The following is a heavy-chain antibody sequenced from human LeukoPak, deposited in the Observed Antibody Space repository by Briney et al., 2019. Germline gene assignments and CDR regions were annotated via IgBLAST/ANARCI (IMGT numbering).Heavy chain of an antibody. Sequence: ASVKVSCKASGYTFTSYGISWVRQAPGQGLEWMGWISAYNGNTNYAQKLQGRVTMTTDTSTSTAYMELRSLRSDDTAVYYCARVQIVPSSPGDGGVDYWGQGTLVTVSS. V-gene: IGHV1-18*01. CDR2: ISAYNGNT. CDR1: GYTFTSYG. D-gene: IGHD6-13*01. J-gene: IGHJ4*02. CDR3: ARVQIVPSSPGDGGVDY.